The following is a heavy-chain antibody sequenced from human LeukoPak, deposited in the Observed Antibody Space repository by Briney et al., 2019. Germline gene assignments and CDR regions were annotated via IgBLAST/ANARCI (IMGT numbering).Heavy chain of an antibody. J-gene: IGHJ4*02. D-gene: IGHD2-21*01. V-gene: IGHV3-23*01. CDR1: GFTFSTYA. CDR2: ISSSGANI. CDR3: AKHMGPSAYSSDY. Sequence: GGSLRLSCAASGFTFSTYAMSWVRQAPGKGLEWVSTISSSGANIYYTDSVKGRFTISRDNSKNTVYLQMNSLRAEDTALYYCAKHMGPSAYSSDYWGQGTLVTVSS.